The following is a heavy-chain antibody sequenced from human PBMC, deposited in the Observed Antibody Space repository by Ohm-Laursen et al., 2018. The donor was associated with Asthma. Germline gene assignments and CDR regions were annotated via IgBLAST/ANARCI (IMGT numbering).Heavy chain of an antibody. CDR1: GGSISTDDYY. D-gene: IGHD2-15*01. J-gene: IGHJ4*02. CDR3: ASSLIDYCSGGSCYSSDY. CDR2: IYHSGST. V-gene: IGHV4-4*03. Sequence: PGTLSLTCSVSGGSISTDDYYWSWVRQPPGKGLEWIGEIYHSGSTNYNPSLKSRVTISVDKSKNQFSLKLSSVTAADTAVYYCASSLIDYCSGGSCYSSDYWGQGTLVTVSS.